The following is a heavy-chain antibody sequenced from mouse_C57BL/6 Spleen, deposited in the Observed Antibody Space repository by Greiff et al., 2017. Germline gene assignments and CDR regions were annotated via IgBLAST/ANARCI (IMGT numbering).Heavy chain of an antibody. CDR1: GYSITSGYY. Sequence: EVQLVESGPGLVKPSQSLSLTCSVTGYSITSGYYWNWIRQFPGNKLEWMGYISYDGSNNYNPSLKNRISITRDTSKNQFFLKLNSVTTEDTATYYCARDPRWTPYAMDDWGQGTSVTVSS. V-gene: IGHV3-6*01. CDR2: ISYDGSN. CDR3: ARDPRWTPYAMDD. D-gene: IGHD2-3*01. J-gene: IGHJ4*01.